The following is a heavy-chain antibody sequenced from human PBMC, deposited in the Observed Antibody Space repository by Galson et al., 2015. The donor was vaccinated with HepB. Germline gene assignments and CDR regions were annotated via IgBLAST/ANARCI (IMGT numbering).Heavy chain of an antibody. CDR3: ARSPPYYDILTGTSLPYYYGMDV. V-gene: IGHV2-70*01. J-gene: IGHJ6*02. D-gene: IGHD3-9*01. CDR2: IDWDDDK. CDR1: GFSLSTSGMC. Sequence: LVKPTQTLTLTCTFSGFSLSTSGMCVSWIRQPPGKALEWLALIDWDDDKYYSTSLKTRLTISKDTSKNQVVLTMTNMDPVDTATYYCARSPPYYDILTGTSLPYYYGMDVWGQGTTVTVSS.